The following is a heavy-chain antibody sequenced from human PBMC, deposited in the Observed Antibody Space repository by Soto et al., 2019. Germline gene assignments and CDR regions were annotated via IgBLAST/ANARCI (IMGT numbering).Heavy chain of an antibody. CDR3: AKVPTGEMGTVFQAFHI. J-gene: IGHJ3*02. CDR1: GLTFSNYG. D-gene: IGHD1-1*01. Sequence: GGALRVSWADPGLTFSNYGMSWVRQAPGQGLEWVSSISHSGSSTYYADSVDGRFTISRDNSKNTLDLQLSTLRGEDTAVYYCAKVPTGEMGTVFQAFHIWGQGTIVTVS. CDR2: ISHSGSST. V-gene: IGHV3-23*01.